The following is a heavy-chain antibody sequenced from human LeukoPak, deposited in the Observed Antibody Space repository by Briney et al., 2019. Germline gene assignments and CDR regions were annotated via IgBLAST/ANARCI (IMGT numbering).Heavy chain of an antibody. CDR1: GYIFTGYF. CDR3: ARDERYDSSGYPFDY. J-gene: IGHJ4*02. CDR2: LNPNSGDT. D-gene: IGHD3-22*01. Sequence: ASVKVSCKASGYIFTGYFMHWVRQAPGQGLEWMGWLNPNSGDTNYAQKFQGRVTMTRDTSISTAYMELSRLRSDDTAVYYCARDERYDSSGYPFDYWGQGTLVSVSP. V-gene: IGHV1-2*02.